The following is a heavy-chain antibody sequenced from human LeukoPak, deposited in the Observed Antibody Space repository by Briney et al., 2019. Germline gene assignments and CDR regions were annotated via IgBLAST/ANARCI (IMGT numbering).Heavy chain of an antibody. J-gene: IGHJ4*02. CDR1: RGSISNADYY. CDR3: ASSYYYVFDY. V-gene: IGHV4-31*03. Sequence: PTQTLSLTCTVSRGSISNADYYWSWIRQHPGKGLEWIAYIYYSGSTYYNPSLKSRVTISVDTSKNQFSLKLSSVTAADTAVYYCASSYYYVFDYWGQGPLVTVSA. D-gene: IGHD3-10*02. CDR2: IYYSGST.